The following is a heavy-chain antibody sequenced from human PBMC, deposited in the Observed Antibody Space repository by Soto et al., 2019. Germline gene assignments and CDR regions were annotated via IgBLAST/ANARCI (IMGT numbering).Heavy chain of an antibody. CDR2: IIPIFGTA. CDR3: ARDIPRYGMAV. J-gene: IGHJ6*02. V-gene: IGHV1-69*01. Sequence: QVQLVRSGAEVKKPGSSVKVSCKASGGTFSSYAISWVRQAPGQGLECMGGIIPIFGTANYAQKFQGRVTITADESTSTAYMELSSLRSEDTAVYYCARDIPRYGMAVWGQGTTVTVAS. CDR1: GGTFSSYA.